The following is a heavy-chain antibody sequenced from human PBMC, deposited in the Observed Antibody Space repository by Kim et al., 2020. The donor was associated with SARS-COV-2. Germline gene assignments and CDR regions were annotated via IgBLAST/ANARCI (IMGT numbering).Heavy chain of an antibody. J-gene: IGHJ4*02. V-gene: IGHV4-39*01. CDR2: IYYSGST. Sequence: SETLSLTCTVSGGSISSSSYYWGWIRQPPGKGLEWIGSIYYSGSTYYNPSLKRRVTISVDTSKNHFSLKLSSVTAADTAVYYCARLSGDHDFWSGSWLYYFDYWGQGTLVTASS. CDR3: ARLSGDHDFWSGSWLYYFDY. CDR1: GGSISSSSYY. D-gene: IGHD3-3*01.